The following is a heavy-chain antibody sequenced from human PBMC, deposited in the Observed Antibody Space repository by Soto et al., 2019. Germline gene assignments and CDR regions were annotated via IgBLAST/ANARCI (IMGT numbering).Heavy chain of an antibody. D-gene: IGHD3-3*01. CDR2: IWYDGSNK. V-gene: IGHV3-33*01. Sequence: GGSLRLSCAASGFTFSSYGMHWVRQAPGKGLEWVAVIWYDGSNKYYADSVKGRFTISRDNSKNTLYLQMNSLRAEDTAVYYCARGGQVLRFLEWLFRIDYWGQGTLVTVSS. J-gene: IGHJ4*02. CDR1: GFTFSSYG. CDR3: ARGGQVLRFLEWLFRIDY.